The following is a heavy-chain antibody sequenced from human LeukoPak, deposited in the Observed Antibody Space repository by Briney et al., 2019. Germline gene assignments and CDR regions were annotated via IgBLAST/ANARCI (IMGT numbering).Heavy chain of an antibody. D-gene: IGHD2-2*01. CDR1: GGSISSYY. V-gene: IGHV4-59*01. CDR3: ARRGYCSSTSCPADSYYFDY. CDR2: IYYSGST. J-gene: IGHJ4*02. Sequence: KSSETLSLTCTVSGGSISSYYWSWIRQPPGKGLEWIGYIYYSGSTNYNPSLKSRVTISVDTSKNQFSLKLSSVTATDTAVYYCARRGYCSSTSCPADSYYFDYWGQGTLVTVSS.